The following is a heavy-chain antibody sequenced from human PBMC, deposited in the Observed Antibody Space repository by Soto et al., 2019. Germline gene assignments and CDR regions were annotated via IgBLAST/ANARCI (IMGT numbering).Heavy chain of an antibody. D-gene: IGHD6-13*01. CDR2: IYWNDDK. Sequence: QITLKESGPTLVKPTQTLTLTCTFSGFSLSTSGVGVGWIRQPPGKALEWLALIYWNDDKRYSPSLKSRLTITKDTSKNQVVLTMTTMDPVDTATYYCAHRITGSSWSWWFDPWGQGTLVTVSS. CDR1: GFSLSTSGVG. V-gene: IGHV2-5*01. CDR3: AHRITGSSWSWWFDP. J-gene: IGHJ5*02.